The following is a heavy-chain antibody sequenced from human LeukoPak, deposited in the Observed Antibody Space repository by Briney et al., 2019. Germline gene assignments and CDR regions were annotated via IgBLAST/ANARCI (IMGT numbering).Heavy chain of an antibody. J-gene: IGHJ5*02. CDR2: IKSKTDGGTT. CDR1: GFTFSNAW. CDR3: ARGGDIVVVVAATRLDWFDP. Sequence: PGGSLRLSCAASGFTFSNAWMSWVRQAPGRGLEWVGRIKSKTDGGTTDYAAPVKGRFTIPRDDSKNTLYLQMNSLKTEDTAVYYCARGGDIVVVVAATRLDWFDPWGQGTLVTVSS. D-gene: IGHD2-15*01. V-gene: IGHV3-15*01.